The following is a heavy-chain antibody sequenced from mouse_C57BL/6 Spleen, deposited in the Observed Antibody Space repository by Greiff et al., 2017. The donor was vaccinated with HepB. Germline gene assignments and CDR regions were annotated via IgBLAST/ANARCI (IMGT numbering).Heavy chain of an antibody. CDR2: ISYDGSN. D-gene: IGHD3-2*02. CDR3: ARRGSGYVRAMDY. V-gene: IGHV3-6*01. J-gene: IGHJ4*01. CDR1: GYSITSGYY. Sequence: EVKLQESGPGLVKPSQSLSLTCSVTGYSITSGYYWNWIRQFPGNKLEWMGYISYDGSNNYNPSLKNRISITRDTSKNQFFLKLNAVTTEDTATYYCARRGSGYVRAMDYWGRGTSVTVSS.